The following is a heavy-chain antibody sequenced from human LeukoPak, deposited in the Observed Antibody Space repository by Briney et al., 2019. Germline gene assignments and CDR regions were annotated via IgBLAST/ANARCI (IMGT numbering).Heavy chain of an antibody. CDR1: GYTFTSYD. J-gene: IGHJ5*02. CDR3: ARSPPRYFNWLEQSGWFDP. D-gene: IGHD3-9*01. Sequence: EASVKVSCKASGYTFTSYDINWVRQATGQGLEWMGWMNPNSGNTGYAQKFQGRVTMTRNTSISTAYMELSSLRSEDTAVYYCARSPPRYFNWLEQSGWFDPWGQGTLVTVSS. V-gene: IGHV1-8*01. CDR2: MNPNSGNT.